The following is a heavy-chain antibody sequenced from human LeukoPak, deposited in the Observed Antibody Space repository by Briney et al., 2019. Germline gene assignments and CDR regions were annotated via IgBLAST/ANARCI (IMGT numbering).Heavy chain of an antibody. Sequence: SETLSLTCTVSGGSISSYYWSWIRQPPGKGLEWIGYIYYSGSTYYNPSLKSRVTISVDTSKNQFSLKLSSVTAADTAVYYCARHGSSWSEYYQHWGQGTLVTVSS. V-gene: IGHV4-59*08. CDR2: IYYSGST. D-gene: IGHD6-13*01. J-gene: IGHJ1*01. CDR1: GGSISSYY. CDR3: ARHGSSWSEYYQH.